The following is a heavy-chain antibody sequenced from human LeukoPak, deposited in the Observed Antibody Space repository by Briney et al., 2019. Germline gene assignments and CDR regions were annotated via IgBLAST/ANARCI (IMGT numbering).Heavy chain of an antibody. CDR3: AKKHPGGVIESPDS. V-gene: IGHV3-23*01. CDR1: GFTFSSYA. D-gene: IGHD3-16*02. J-gene: IGHJ4*02. Sequence: QAGGSLRLSCAASGFTFSSYAMSWVRQAPGKGLEWVSAISGSGGSTYYADSVKGRFTISRDNSKNTLYLQMNSLRAEDTGVYYCAKKHPGGVIESPDSWGQGTLVTVSS. CDR2: ISGSGGST.